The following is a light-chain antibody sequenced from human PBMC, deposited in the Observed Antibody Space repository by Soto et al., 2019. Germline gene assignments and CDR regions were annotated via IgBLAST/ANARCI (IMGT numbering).Light chain of an antibody. CDR1: SSDVGGYNY. J-gene: IGLJ2*01. Sequence: QSVLTQPPSASGSPGQSVTISCTGTSSDVGGYNYVSWFQQHPGNAPKLIISEVNKRPSGVPDRFSGSKSGNTASLTVSGLQAEDEADYYCTSYGGRDNLIFGGGTKLTVL. CDR2: EVN. V-gene: IGLV2-8*01. CDR3: TSYGGRDNLI.